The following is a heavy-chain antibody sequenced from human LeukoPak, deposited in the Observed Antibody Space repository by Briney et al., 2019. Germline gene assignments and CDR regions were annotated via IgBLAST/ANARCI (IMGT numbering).Heavy chain of an antibody. CDR3: VKEGGAAAGWAEY. CDR2: ISYDGSDK. Sequence: GGSLRLSCAASGLTFSSYGMHWVRHAPGKGLEWVAVISYDGSDKYSADSVKGRFTISRDNSKNTLYLQMSSLRAEDTAVYFCVKEGGAAAGWAEYWGQGTLVTVAS. D-gene: IGHD6-13*01. V-gene: IGHV3-30*18. J-gene: IGHJ4*02. CDR1: GLTFSSYG.